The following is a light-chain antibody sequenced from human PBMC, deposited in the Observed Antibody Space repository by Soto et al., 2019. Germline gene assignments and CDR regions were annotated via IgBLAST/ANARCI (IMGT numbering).Light chain of an antibody. V-gene: IGKV1-5*01. CDR3: QQYNSYPYT. J-gene: IGKJ2*01. CDR1: QTINTW. CDR2: DAS. Sequence: DIQMTQSPSTLAASVGDRVTITCRASQTINTWLAWYQQKPGKAPKFLIYDASSLASGVPSRFSGGGSGTEFTLTISSLQPGDFATYYCQQYNSYPYTFGQGTKLEIK.